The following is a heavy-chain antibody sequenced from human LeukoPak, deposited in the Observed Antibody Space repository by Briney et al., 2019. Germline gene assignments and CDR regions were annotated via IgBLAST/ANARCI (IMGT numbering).Heavy chain of an antibody. V-gene: IGHV1-69*13. J-gene: IGHJ4*02. Sequence: SVKVSCKASGGTFSSYAIIWVRQAPGQGLEWMGGIIPIFGTANYAQKFQGRVTITADESTSTAYMELSSLRSEDTAGYYCARDGAGRRGDYWGQGTLVTVSS. D-gene: IGHD1-26*01. CDR2: IIPIFGTA. CDR1: GGTFSSYA. CDR3: ARDGAGRRGDY.